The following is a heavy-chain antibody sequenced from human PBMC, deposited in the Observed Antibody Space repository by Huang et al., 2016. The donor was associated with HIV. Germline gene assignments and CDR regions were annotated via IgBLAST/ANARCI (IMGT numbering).Heavy chain of an antibody. D-gene: IGHD6-19*01. CDR1: GFTFRSYW. CDR2: IKQDGSEK. V-gene: IGHV3-7*01. CDR3: ARGGTYSGWWQDY. Sequence: EVQLVESGGGLVQPGGSLGLSCVASGFTFRSYWMSWVRQAPGKGLEWVANIKQDGSEKYYVDSVKGRFTISRDNAKNSLYLQMNSLRAEDTAVYYCARGGTYSGWWQDYWGQGTLVTVSS. J-gene: IGHJ4*02.